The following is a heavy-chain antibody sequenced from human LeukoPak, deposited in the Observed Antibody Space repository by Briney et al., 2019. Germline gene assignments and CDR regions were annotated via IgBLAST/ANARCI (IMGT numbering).Heavy chain of an antibody. CDR1: GFTFSSYA. J-gene: IGHJ4*02. Sequence: GGSLRLSCAASGFTFSSYAMQWVRQAPGKGLEGVAVISYYGSNKYYADSVKGRFTISRDNSKNTLYLQMNSLRAEDTAVYYCARAVRGDSAFDYWGQGTLVTVSS. CDR3: ARAVRGDSAFDY. V-gene: IGHV3-30*04. CDR2: ISYYGSNK. D-gene: IGHD1-26*01.